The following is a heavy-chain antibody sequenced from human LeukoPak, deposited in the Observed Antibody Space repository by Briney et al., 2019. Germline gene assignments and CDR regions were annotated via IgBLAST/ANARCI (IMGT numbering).Heavy chain of an antibody. Sequence: SETLSLTCTVSGGSISSYYWSWIRQPPGKGLEWIGYIYYSGSTNYNPSLKSRVTISVDTSKNQFSLKLSSVTAADTAVYYCGGGAGPSYDILTGRGKGSVFDIGGKGKMATVFS. CDR2: IYYSGST. J-gene: IGHJ3*02. CDR3: GGGAGPSYDILTGRGKGSVFDI. CDR1: GGSISSYY. D-gene: IGHD3-9*01. V-gene: IGHV4-59*01.